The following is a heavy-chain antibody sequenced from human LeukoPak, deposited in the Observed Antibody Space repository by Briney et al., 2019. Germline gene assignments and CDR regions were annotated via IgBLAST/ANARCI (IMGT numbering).Heavy chain of an antibody. CDR1: GFTFSSYG. D-gene: IGHD6-19*01. CDR3: AKEGVYLAVAGGYFQH. V-gene: IGHV3-30*18. J-gene: IGHJ1*01. CDR2: ISYDGSNK. Sequence: GRSLRLSCAASGFTFSSYGMHWVRQAPGKGLEWVAVISYDGSNKYYADSVKGRFTISRDNSKNTLYLQMNSLRAEDTAVYYCAKEGVYLAVAGGYFQHWGQGTLVTVSS.